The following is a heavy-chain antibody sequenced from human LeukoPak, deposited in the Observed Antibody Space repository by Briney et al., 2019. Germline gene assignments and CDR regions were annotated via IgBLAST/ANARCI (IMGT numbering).Heavy chain of an antibody. CDR2: ISSSSSYI. V-gene: IGHV3-21*01. CDR1: GFTFSSYS. D-gene: IGHD3-22*01. CDR3: ARDRLYYYDSSGYYPLDMDV. J-gene: IGHJ6*03. Sequence: GGSLRLSCAASGFTFSSYSMHWVRQAPGKGLEWVSSISSSSSYIHYADSVKGRFTISRDNAKNSLYLQMNSLRAEDTAVYYCARDRLYYYDSSGYYPLDMDVWGKGTTVTISS.